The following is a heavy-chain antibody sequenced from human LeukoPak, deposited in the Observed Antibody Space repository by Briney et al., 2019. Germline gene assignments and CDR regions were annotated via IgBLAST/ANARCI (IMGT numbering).Heavy chain of an antibody. Sequence: GGSLRLSCAASGFTVSSNYMSWLRQAPGKGLEWVSVIYTDGDTYYAVSVKGRFTIFRDNSKNTLYLQMNSLKTEDTAVYYCTSSYDYVWGSYRYKHQFEEVYWGQGTLVTVSS. CDR3: TSSYDYVWGSYRYKHQFEEVY. D-gene: IGHD3-16*02. V-gene: IGHV3-66*01. J-gene: IGHJ4*02. CDR2: IYTDGDT. CDR1: GFTVSSNY.